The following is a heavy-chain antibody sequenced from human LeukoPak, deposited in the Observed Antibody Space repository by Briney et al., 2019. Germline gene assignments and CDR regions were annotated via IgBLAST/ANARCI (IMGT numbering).Heavy chain of an antibody. J-gene: IGHJ4*02. D-gene: IGHD5-18*01. V-gene: IGHV3-66*01. CDR3: ARDARGYSYGLVYFDY. CDR1: GFTVSSNY. Sequence: GGSLRLSCAASGFTVSSNYMSWVRQAPGKGLEWVSVIYSGGSTYYADSVKGRFTISRDNSKNTLYLQMNSLRAEDTAVYYCARDARGYSYGLVYFDYWGRGTLVTVSS. CDR2: IYSGGST.